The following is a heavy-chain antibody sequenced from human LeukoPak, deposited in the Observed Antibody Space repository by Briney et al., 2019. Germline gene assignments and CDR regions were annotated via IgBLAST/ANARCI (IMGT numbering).Heavy chain of an antibody. CDR1: GYTFASYG. Sequence: ASVKVSCKASGYTFASYGISWVRQAPGQGLEWMGWISAYNGDTNYAQKLQGRVTMTTDTSTSTAYMELRSLRSDDTAVYYCARGVVTVPLYYFDYWGQGTLVTVSS. CDR2: ISAYNGDT. D-gene: IGHD2-21*02. J-gene: IGHJ4*02. CDR3: ARGVVTVPLYYFDY. V-gene: IGHV1-18*01.